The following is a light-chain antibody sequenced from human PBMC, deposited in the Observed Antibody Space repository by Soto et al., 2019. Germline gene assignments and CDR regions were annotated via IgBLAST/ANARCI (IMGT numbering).Light chain of an antibody. V-gene: IGKV3D-7*01. J-gene: IGKJ3*01. CDR3: QQDYNLYT. Sequence: PGERVTLSCRAIQSVSSSYLTWYQQKPGQAPRLLIYGASTRATSIPARFSGSGSGTDFTLTISSLQPEDFAVYYCQQDYNLYTFGPGTKVDIK. CDR1: QSVSSSY. CDR2: GAS.